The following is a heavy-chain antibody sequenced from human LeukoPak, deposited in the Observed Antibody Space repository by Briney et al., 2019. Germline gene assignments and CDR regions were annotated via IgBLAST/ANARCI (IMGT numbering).Heavy chain of an antibody. CDR1: GFTFSSYG. J-gene: IGHJ6*02. CDR2: ISYDGSNK. D-gene: IGHD6-13*01. CDR3: AKDFSLAAAGPTYYYYYGMDV. V-gene: IGHV3-30*18. Sequence: GGSLRLSCAASGFTFSSYGMHWVRQAPGKGLEWVAVISYDGSNKYYADSVKGRFTISGDNSKNTLYLQMNSLRAEDTAVYHCAKDFSLAAAGPTYYYYYGMDVWGQGTTVTVSS.